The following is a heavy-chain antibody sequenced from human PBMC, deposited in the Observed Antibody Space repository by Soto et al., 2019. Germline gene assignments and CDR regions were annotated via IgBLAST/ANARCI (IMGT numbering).Heavy chain of an antibody. J-gene: IGHJ5*02. CDR2: INGGNGYT. D-gene: IGHD6-13*01. V-gene: IGHV1-3*01. CDR1: GYSFTNYN. CDR3: ARGYGSSSFDT. Sequence: ASVKVSCKASGYSFTNYNIYWLRQAPGQRLEWMGWINGGNGYTKYSQIFQGRVTFTRDTSATTVYMELSSLRSEDTAVYYCARGYGSSSFDTWGQGALVTVSS.